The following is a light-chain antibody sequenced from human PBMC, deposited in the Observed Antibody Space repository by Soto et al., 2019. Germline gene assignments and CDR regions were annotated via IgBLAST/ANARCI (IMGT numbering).Light chain of an antibody. CDR3: QQYNNWPSIT. V-gene: IGKV3D-15*01. Sequence: EIVMTQSPATLSVSPGERATLSCRASQSVRSNLAWYQQKPGQAPRLLIYGASTRATGIPVRFSGSGSGTECTLTISSRQSEDFAVYYCQQYNNWPSITFGQGTRLEIK. CDR1: QSVRSN. J-gene: IGKJ5*01. CDR2: GAS.